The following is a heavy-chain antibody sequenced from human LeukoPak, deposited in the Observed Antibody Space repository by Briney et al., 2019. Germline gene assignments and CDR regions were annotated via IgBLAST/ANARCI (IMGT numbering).Heavy chain of an antibody. CDR2: ITGSGSST. Sequence: PGGSLRLSCAASGFTVSSNYMSWVHQAPGKGLEWVSLITGSGSSTYYSNSVKGRFTISRDTSKNTLYLQMNSLRAEDTAVYYCAKINPLVTPRGPFHYWGQGTLVTVSS. V-gene: IGHV3-23*01. J-gene: IGHJ4*02. CDR1: GFTVSSNY. CDR3: AKINPLVTPRGPFHY. D-gene: IGHD2-21*02.